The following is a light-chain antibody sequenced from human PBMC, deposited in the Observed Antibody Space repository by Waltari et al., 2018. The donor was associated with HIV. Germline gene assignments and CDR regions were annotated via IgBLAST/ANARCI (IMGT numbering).Light chain of an antibody. CDR2: DVS. V-gene: IGLV2-14*03. Sequence: QSALTQPASVSGSPGQSITISCTGTSSDSGGFKSVSWYQQSPGKAPKLIIYDVSYRPSGVSNRFSGSKSGNTTSLTISGLQAEDEADYYCSSRDSSGTHVLFGGGTKLTVL. J-gene: IGLJ2*01. CDR3: SSRDSSGTHVL. CDR1: SSDSGGFKS.